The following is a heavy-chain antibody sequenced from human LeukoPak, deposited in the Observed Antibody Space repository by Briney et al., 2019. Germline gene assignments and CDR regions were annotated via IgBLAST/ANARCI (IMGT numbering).Heavy chain of an antibody. Sequence: PSETLSLTCTVSGGSISSYYWSWIRQPPGKGLEWIGEINHSGSTNYNPSLKSRVTISVDTSKNQFSLKLSSVTAADTAVYYCARDSSADAFDIWGQGTMVTVSS. D-gene: IGHD2-15*01. CDR3: ARDSSADAFDI. V-gene: IGHV4-34*01. J-gene: IGHJ3*02. CDR2: INHSGST. CDR1: GGSISSYY.